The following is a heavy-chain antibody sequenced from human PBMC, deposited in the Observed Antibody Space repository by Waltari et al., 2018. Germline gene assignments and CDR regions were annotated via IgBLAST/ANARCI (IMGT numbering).Heavy chain of an antibody. CDR3: ARAGTAAGDFDY. CDR2: ISSSSSYI. Sequence: EVQLVESGGGLVKPGGSLRLSCAASGFTFSRYSMNWVRQAPGKGLEWVSSISSSSSYIYYADSVKGRFTISRDNAKNSLYLQMNSLRAEDTAVYYCARAGTAAGDFDYWGQGTLVTVSS. V-gene: IGHV3-21*01. D-gene: IGHD6-13*01. J-gene: IGHJ4*02. CDR1: GFTFSRYS.